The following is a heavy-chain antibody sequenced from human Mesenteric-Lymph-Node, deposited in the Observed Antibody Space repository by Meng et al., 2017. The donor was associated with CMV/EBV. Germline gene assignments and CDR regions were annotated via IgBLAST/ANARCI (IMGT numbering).Heavy chain of an antibody. CDR3: VQFSDGY. V-gene: IGHV3-30*02. D-gene: IGHD3-3*02. CDR1: GFTFSNAW. CDR2: IRSDGSTK. Sequence: GESLKISCAASGFTFSNAWMSWVRQAPGKGLEWVAFIRSDGSTKYYADSVKGRFTISRDNSKNTLYVQMNSLRPEDMATYYCVQFSDGYWGQGTLVTVSS. J-gene: IGHJ4*02.